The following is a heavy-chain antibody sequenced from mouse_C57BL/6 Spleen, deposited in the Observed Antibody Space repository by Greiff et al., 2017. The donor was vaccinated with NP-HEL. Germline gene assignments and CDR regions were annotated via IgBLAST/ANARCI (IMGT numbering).Heavy chain of an antibody. Sequence: EVKVVESGAELVRPGASVKLSCTASGFNIKDDYMHWVKQRPEQGLEWIGWIDPENGDTEYASKFQGKATITADTSSNTAYLQLSSLTSEDTAVYYCTFITTVVDYYAMDYWGQGTSVTVSS. J-gene: IGHJ4*01. V-gene: IGHV14-4*01. D-gene: IGHD1-1*01. CDR1: GFNIKDDY. CDR2: IDPENGDT. CDR3: TFITTVVDYYAMDY.